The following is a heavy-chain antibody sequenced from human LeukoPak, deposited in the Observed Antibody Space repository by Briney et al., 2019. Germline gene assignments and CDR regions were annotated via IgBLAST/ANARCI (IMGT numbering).Heavy chain of an antibody. J-gene: IGHJ4*02. V-gene: IGHV4-59*12. CDR2: IYYSGNT. CDR1: GGSINNYY. Sequence: SETLSLTCTVSGGSINNYYWSWIRQPPGKGLEWIGSIYYSGNTNYNPSLKSRVTMSVDTSKNQFSLKLSSVTAADTAVYYCARDGARGSYYDYWGQGTLVTVSS. CDR3: ARDGARGSYYDY. D-gene: IGHD1-26*01.